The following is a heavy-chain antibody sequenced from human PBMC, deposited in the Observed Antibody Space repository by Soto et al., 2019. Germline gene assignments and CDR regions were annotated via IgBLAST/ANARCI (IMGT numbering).Heavy chain of an antibody. CDR1: GGSLSSSSYY. J-gene: IGHJ4*02. Sequence: SETLSLTCTVSGGSLSSSSYYWGWIRQPPGKGLEWIGSIYYSGSTYYNPSLKSRVTISVHTSKNQFSLKLSSVTAADTAVYYCARHSVGDTTMAPYYFDYWGQGTQVTV. CDR3: ARHSVGDTTMAPYYFDY. V-gene: IGHV4-39*01. CDR2: IYYSGST. D-gene: IGHD5-18*01.